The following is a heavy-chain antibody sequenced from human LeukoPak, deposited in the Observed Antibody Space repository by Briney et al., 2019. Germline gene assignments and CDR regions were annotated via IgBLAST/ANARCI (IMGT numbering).Heavy chain of an antibody. CDR3: ARGGYSGSYWVDY. V-gene: IGHV4-30-4*01. CDR2: IYYSGST. J-gene: IGHJ4*02. CDR1: GGSISSGDYY. Sequence: SQTLSLTCTVSGGSISSGDYYWSWIRQPPGKGLEWIGYIYYSGSTYYNPSLKSRVTISVDTSKNQFSLKLSSVTAADTAVYYCARGGYSGSYWVDYWGQGTLVTVSS. D-gene: IGHD1-26*01.